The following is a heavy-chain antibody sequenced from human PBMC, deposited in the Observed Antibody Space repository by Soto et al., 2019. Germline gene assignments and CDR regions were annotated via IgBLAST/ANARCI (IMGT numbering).Heavy chain of an antibody. D-gene: IGHD3-10*01. CDR1: GFTFDDYA. Sequence: EVQLVESGGGLVQPGRSLRLSCAASGFTFDDYAMHWVRQAPGKGLEWVSGISWNSGSVGYADSVKGRFTISRDNTRISLYLQMNSLRPEDTAFYYCAKDGFSGNSTNWFDPWGQGTLVTVSS. J-gene: IGHJ5*02. V-gene: IGHV3-9*01. CDR3: AKDGFSGNSTNWFDP. CDR2: ISWNSGSV.